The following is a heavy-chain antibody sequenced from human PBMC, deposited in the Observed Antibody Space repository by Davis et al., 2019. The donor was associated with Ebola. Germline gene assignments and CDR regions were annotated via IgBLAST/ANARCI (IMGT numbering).Heavy chain of an antibody. Sequence: AASVKVSCKASGYTFTSYYMHWVRQAPGQGLEWMGIINPSGGSTSYAQKFQGRVTLTRDTSTSTVYLELSSLRSEDTAVYYCASSEQWLSNWFDPWGQGTLVTVSS. CDR3: ASSEQWLSNWFDP. CDR2: INPSGGST. J-gene: IGHJ5*02. D-gene: IGHD6-19*01. CDR1: GYTFTSYY. V-gene: IGHV1-46*01.